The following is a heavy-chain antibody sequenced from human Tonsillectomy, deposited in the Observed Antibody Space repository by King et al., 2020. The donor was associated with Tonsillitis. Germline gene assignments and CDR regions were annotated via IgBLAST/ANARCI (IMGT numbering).Heavy chain of an antibody. Sequence: VQLVESGGGVVQPVGSLSLSCSASGFTFSSYGMHWVRQAPGKGLECVSFIRYDGSNKYFADSVKGRFTISRDNSKTTLYLQMNSLRAEETAVYYCAKRGECSSINWCDREVWGQGTKVTVS. D-gene: IGHD2-2*01. CDR3: AKRGECSSINWCDREV. J-gene: IGHJ6*02. CDR1: GFTFSSYG. V-gene: IGHV3-30*02. CDR2: IRYDGSNK.